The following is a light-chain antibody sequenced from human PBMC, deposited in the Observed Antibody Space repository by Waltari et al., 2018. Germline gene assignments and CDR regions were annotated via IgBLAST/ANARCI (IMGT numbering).Light chain of an antibody. CDR1: RSVNNNY. CDR2: GAL. J-gene: IGKJ1*01. CDR3: QQYAGPPWT. Sequence: DIVLTQSPGTLSLSPGERATLSCRASRSVNNNYLAWHQQKPGQAPRLLIYGALSRATGIPDRFSGSGSGTDFTLTISRLEPEDFAVYYCQQYAGPPWTFGQGTKVEIK. V-gene: IGKV3-20*01.